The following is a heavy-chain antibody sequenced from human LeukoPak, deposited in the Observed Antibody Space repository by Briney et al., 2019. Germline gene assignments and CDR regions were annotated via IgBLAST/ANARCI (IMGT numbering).Heavy chain of an antibody. CDR2: ISYDGSNK. Sequence: GGSLRLSCAASGFTFSSYAMHWVRQAPGKGLEWVAVISYDGSNKYYADSVKGRFTISRDNSKNTLYLQMNSLRAEDTAVYYCASQQRWLQFAYYWGQGTLVTVSS. D-gene: IGHD5-24*01. CDR1: GFTFSSYA. V-gene: IGHV3-30*04. J-gene: IGHJ4*02. CDR3: ASQQRWLQFAYY.